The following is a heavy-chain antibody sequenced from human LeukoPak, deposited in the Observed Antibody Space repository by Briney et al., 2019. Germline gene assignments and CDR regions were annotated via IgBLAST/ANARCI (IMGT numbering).Heavy chain of an antibody. J-gene: IGHJ4*02. CDR2: IIPIFGTA. Sequence: SVKVSCKASGGTFSSYAISWVRQAPGQGLEWMGGIIPIFGTANYAQKFQGRVTITADKSTSTAYMELSSLRSEDTAVYYCARDPFGTAMVRGGLDYWGQGTLVTVSP. D-gene: IGHD5-18*01. CDR3: ARDPFGTAMVRGGLDY. V-gene: IGHV1-69*06. CDR1: GGTFSSYA.